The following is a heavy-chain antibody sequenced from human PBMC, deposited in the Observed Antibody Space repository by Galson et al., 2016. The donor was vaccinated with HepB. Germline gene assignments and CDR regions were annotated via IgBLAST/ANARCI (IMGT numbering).Heavy chain of an antibody. J-gene: IGHJ6*02. CDR3: ARPRSGPVGGNYYMDV. V-gene: IGHV4-34*01. CDR2: IHHSGST. CDR1: GGSFSGYN. Sequence: SETLSLTCAVYGGSFSGYNWTWIRQPPGKGLEWIGEIHHSGSTIYNPPLKSRVTTSVDSSKNQLSLSLRSVTAADTAVYYWARPRSGPVGGNYYMDVWGQGTTVTISS. D-gene: IGHD6-19*01.